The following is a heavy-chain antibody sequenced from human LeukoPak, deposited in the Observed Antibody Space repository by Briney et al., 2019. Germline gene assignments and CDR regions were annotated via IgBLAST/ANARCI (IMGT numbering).Heavy chain of an antibody. J-gene: IGHJ4*02. CDR2: ISAYNGNT. CDR1: GYTFISYG. V-gene: IGHV1-18*01. D-gene: IGHD6-13*01. CDR3: ARRSSSWPQEYYFDY. Sequence: ASVTVSCKASGYTFISYGISWVRQAPGQGLEWMGWISAYNGNTNYAQKLQGRVTMTTDTSTSTAYMELRSLRSDDTAVYYCARRSSSWPQEYYFDYWGQGTLVTVSS.